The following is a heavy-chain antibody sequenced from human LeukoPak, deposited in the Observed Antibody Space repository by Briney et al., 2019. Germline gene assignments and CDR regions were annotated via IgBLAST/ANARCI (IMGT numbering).Heavy chain of an antibody. V-gene: IGHV4-39*01. CDR1: GVSISSSNSY. D-gene: IGHD3/OR15-3a*01. CDR2: IYCSGNT. CDR3: ARQTGSGLFILP. Sequence: SETLSLTCTVSGVSISSSNSYWGWVRQPPGKGLEWIGSIYCSGNTYYNASLKSQVSISIDTSKNQFSLRLTSVTAADTAVYYCARQTGSGLFILPGGQGTLVTVSS. J-gene: IGHJ4*02.